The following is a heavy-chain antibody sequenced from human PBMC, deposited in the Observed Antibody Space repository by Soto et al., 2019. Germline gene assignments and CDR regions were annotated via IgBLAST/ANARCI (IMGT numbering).Heavy chain of an antibody. CDR3: ARAVGYSDASYFYSLGH. CDR2: IYPGDSDT. Sequence: PVESLKISCKGSGYDFTHYWIAWVRQTPAKGLEWMGVIYPGDSDTKYSPSFQGQVTISADKSIDTAYLQRSSLKASDNAIYYCARAVGYSDASYFYSLGHWGQGTLVTVSS. D-gene: IGHD3-10*01. J-gene: IGHJ4*02. V-gene: IGHV5-51*01. CDR1: GYDFTHYW.